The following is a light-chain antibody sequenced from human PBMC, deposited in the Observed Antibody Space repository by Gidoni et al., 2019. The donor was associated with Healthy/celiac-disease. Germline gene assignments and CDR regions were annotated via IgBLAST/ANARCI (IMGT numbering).Light chain of an antibody. Sequence: DIVMTQSPLSLPVTPGEPASISCRSSQSLLHSNGYNYLDWYLQKPGQSPQLLIYLGSNRASGVPDRFRGSGSGTDFTLKISRVEAEDVGVYYCMQALQTPLTFGPXTKVDIK. CDR2: LGS. J-gene: IGKJ3*01. CDR1: QSLLHSNGYNY. V-gene: IGKV2-28*01. CDR3: MQALQTPLT.